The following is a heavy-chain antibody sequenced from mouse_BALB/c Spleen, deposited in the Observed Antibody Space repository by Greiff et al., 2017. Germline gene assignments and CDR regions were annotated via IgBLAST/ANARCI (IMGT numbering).Heavy chain of an antibody. CDR1: GYTFTSYW. CDR2: IFPGTGTT. D-gene: IGHD1-1*01. CDR3: TITTVVAPFDY. Sequence: QVQLQQSGAELVKPGASVKLSCKTSGYTFTSYWIQWVKQRPGQGLGWIGEIFPGTGTTYYNEKFKGKATLTIDTSSSTAYMQLSSLTSEDSAVYYCTITTVVAPFDYWGQGTTLTVSS. V-gene: IGHV1S132*01. J-gene: IGHJ2*01.